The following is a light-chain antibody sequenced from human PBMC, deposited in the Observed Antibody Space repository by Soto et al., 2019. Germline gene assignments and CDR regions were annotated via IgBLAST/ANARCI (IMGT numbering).Light chain of an antibody. Sequence: QSVLTQPPSVSAARGQKVTISGSGSSSNIGGNSVSWYQQLPGTAPKLLIYDDNKRPSGIPDRFSGSKSGTSATLGITGFQTGDEADYYCGSWDSSLSAYVFGTGTKV. V-gene: IGLV1-51*01. CDR3: GSWDSSLSAYV. CDR2: DDN. CDR1: SSNIGGNS. J-gene: IGLJ1*01.